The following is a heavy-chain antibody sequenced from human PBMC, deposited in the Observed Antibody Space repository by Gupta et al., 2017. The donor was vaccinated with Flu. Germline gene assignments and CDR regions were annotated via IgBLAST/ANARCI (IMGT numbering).Heavy chain of an antibody. J-gene: IGHJ6*02. CDR3: AKDWKWNYNNYGMNV. Sequence: QEQVVESGGGVVQPGRSLRLSCAASGFSFSNYGMHWVRQAPGKGLEWVAVISYDGSNKYYADPVKGRFTISRDNSKNTLYLQMNSLRTEDTAVYHCAKDWKWNYNNYGMNVWGQGTTVTVSS. V-gene: IGHV3-30*18. D-gene: IGHD1-7*01. CDR2: ISYDGSNK. CDR1: GFSFSNYG.